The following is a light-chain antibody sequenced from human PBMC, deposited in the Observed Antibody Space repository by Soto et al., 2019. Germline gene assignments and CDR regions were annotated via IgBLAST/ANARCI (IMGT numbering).Light chain of an antibody. CDR2: SNN. J-gene: IGLJ1*01. Sequence: QAVVTQPPSASGTPGQRVTISCSGSSSNIGSNSVNWYQQLPGAAPKLLIYSNNQRPSGVPDRFSGSKSGTSASLAISGLQSEDEADYYCAAWDDSLNGREVLGTGTKVTVL. CDR1: SSNIGSNS. V-gene: IGLV1-44*01. CDR3: AAWDDSLNGREV.